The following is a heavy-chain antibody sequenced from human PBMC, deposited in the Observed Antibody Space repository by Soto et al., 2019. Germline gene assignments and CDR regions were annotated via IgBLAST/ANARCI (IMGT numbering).Heavy chain of an antibody. D-gene: IGHD5-18*01. CDR2: IYPGDSDT. J-gene: IGHJ5*02. CDR1: GYSFTSYW. V-gene: IGHV5-51*01. CDR3: ARLGREGSYGHQQPWFDP. Sequence: PGESLKISCKGSGYSFTSYWIGWVRQMPGKGLEWMGIIYPGDSDTRYSPSFQGQVTISADKSISTAYLQWSSLKASDTAMYYCARLGREGSYGHQQPWFDPWGQGTLVTVSS.